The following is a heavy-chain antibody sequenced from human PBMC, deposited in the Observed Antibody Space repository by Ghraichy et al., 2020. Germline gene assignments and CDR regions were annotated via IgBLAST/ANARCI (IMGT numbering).Heavy chain of an antibody. CDR2: ITSSSRTI. D-gene: IGHD4-23*01. J-gene: IGHJ6*01. V-gene: IGHV3-48*02. CDR1: GFTLSADS. Sequence: GGSLRLSCVGSGFTLSADSMNWVRQSPGKGLEWIAYITSSSRTISYADSVKGRFTISRDNAQNSLYLQMNSLRDEDTALYYCARGATVVRFFYYDGMDVWGQGTTVTVSS. CDR3: ARGATVVRFFYYDGMDV.